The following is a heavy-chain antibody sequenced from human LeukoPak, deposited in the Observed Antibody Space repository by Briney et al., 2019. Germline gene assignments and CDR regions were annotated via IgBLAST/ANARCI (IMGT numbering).Heavy chain of an antibody. CDR3: ARDYSYPDY. Sequence: PSETLFLTCSVSGASISAYHWSWIQQPAGKGLEWIGRIYSSGRTNYIPSLKSRLTMSVGTSKNQFSLKLNSVTAADTAVYYCARDYSYPDYWGQGTLVTVSS. V-gene: IGHV4-4*07. D-gene: IGHD5-18*01. CDR2: IYSSGRT. CDR1: GASISAYH. J-gene: IGHJ4*02.